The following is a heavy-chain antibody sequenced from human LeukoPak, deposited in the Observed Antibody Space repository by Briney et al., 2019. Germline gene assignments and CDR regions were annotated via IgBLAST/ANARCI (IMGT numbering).Heavy chain of an antibody. CDR3: AKEKYYYDTSGYYPLDN. Sequence: GGSLRLSCAASGFTFDNYAMTWVRQAPGKGLEWVSSISGSGYTTYYADSVKGRFTVSRDNSRNTLFLQMNSLRADDTAIYYCAKEKYYYDTSGYYPLDNWGQGTLV. D-gene: IGHD3-22*01. CDR2: ISGSGYTT. V-gene: IGHV3-23*01. J-gene: IGHJ4*02. CDR1: GFTFDNYA.